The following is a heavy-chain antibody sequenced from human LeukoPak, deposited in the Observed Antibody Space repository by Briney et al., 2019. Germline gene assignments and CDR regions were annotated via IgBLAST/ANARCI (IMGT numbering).Heavy chain of an antibody. Sequence: GGSLRLSCAASGFTFSSYWMSWVRQAPGKGLEWVAFIRYDGSNKYYADSVKGRFTISRDNSKNSLYLQMNSLRAEDTAVYYCARGIVAAKGADYWGQGTLVTVSS. V-gene: IGHV3-30*02. CDR1: GFTFSSYW. J-gene: IGHJ4*02. CDR3: ARGIVAAKGADY. D-gene: IGHD1-26*01. CDR2: IRYDGSNK.